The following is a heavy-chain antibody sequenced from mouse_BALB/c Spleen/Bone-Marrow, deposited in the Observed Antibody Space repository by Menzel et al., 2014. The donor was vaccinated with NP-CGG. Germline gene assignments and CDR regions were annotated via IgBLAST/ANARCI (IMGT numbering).Heavy chain of an antibody. D-gene: IGHD4-1*02. J-gene: IGHJ4*01. CDR1: GYAFSSSW. CDR2: IYPGDGDT. CDR3: ARPLNWDPYAMDY. Sequence: QVQLQQSGPELVKPGASVKISCEASGYAFSSSWMNWVKQRPGQGLEWIGRIYPGDGDTKYNGKFKGKATLTADKSSSTAYMQLSSLTSVDSAVYFCARPLNWDPYAMDYWGQGTSVTVSS. V-gene: IGHV1-82*01.